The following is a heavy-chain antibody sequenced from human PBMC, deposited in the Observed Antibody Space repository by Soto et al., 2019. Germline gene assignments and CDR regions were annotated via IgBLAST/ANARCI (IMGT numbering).Heavy chain of an antibody. CDR3: AKDTYYHDSSGYYVFDH. CDR1: GFAFSSYG. CDR2: ISYDGSKK. V-gene: IGHV3-30*18. Sequence: QVQLVESGGGVVQPGKSLRLSCAASGFAFSSYGIHWVRQAPGKGLEWVAGISYDGSKKYYADSVKGQFTISRDNSENTLHLQMNGLRAEDTAVYYCAKDTYYHDSSGYYVFDHWGQGTLVTVSS. J-gene: IGHJ4*02. D-gene: IGHD3-22*01.